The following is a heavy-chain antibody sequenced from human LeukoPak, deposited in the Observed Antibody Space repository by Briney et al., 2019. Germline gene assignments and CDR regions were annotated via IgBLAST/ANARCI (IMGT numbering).Heavy chain of an antibody. Sequence: PGGSLRLSCAASGFTFSDYYMSWIRQAPGKGLEWVSYISSSSSYTNYADSVKGRFTISRDNAKNSLYLQMNSLRAEDTAVYYCARASSRFLEWLLTSHDAFDIWGQGTMVTVSS. J-gene: IGHJ3*02. CDR2: ISSSSSYT. V-gene: IGHV3-11*06. CDR1: GFTFSDYY. D-gene: IGHD3-3*01. CDR3: ARASSRFLEWLLTSHDAFDI.